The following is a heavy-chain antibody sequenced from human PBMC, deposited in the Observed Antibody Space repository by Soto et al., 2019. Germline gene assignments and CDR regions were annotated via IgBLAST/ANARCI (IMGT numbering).Heavy chain of an antibody. D-gene: IGHD6-13*01. J-gene: IGHJ1*01. V-gene: IGHV1-2*02. CDR3: ARGASRQQLVRGGDWFQH. CDR2: GGT. Sequence: GGTNYAQKFQGRVTMTRDTSISTAYMELSRLRSDDTAVYYCARGASRQQLVRGGDWFQHWGQGTLVTVSS.